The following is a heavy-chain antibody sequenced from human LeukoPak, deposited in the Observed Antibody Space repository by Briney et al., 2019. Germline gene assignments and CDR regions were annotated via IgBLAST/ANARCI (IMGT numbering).Heavy chain of an antibody. Sequence: GGPLRLSCAASGFTFSSYETNWVRQAPGKGLEWVAFIRYDGSNKYYADSVKGRFTISRDNSKNTLYLQMNSLRAEDTAVYYCAKRQVEPPRAFDIWGQGTMVTVSS. CDR3: AKRQVEPPRAFDI. CDR1: GFTFSSYE. CDR2: IRYDGSNK. J-gene: IGHJ3*02. V-gene: IGHV3-30*02.